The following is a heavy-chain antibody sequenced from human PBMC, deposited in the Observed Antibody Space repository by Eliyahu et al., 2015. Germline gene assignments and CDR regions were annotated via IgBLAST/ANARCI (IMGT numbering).Heavy chain of an antibody. J-gene: IGHJ5*02. CDR3: AKLSNWGLGGWFDP. CDR1: GYTFTDYF. D-gene: IGHD7-27*01. V-gene: IGHV1-2*02. CDR2: INPHSGGA. Sequence: VSCKASGYTFTDYFLQWVRQAPGQGLEWMGWINPHSGGANYAQSFQGRVTMTRDTSISTAYMELRGLKSDDTAVYYCAKLSNWGLGGWFDPWGQGTLVTVSS.